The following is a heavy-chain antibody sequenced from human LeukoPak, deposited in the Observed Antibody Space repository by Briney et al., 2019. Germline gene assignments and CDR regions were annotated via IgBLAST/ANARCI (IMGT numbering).Heavy chain of an antibody. Sequence: ASVKVSCKASGYTFANYGFAWVRQAPGKGLEWMGWINTYNGNTKYAQKLQGRVTVTTDTSTSTAYMELKSLTSDDTAVYYCAREPISSGSYYPRSDYWGQGTLVTVSS. D-gene: IGHD3-10*01. CDR3: AREPISSGSYYPRSDY. CDR2: INTYNGNT. J-gene: IGHJ4*02. V-gene: IGHV1-18*01. CDR1: GYTFANYG.